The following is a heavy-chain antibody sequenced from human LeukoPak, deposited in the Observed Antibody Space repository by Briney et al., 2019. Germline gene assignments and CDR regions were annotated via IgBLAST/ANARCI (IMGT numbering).Heavy chain of an antibody. CDR2: ISAYNGNT. J-gene: IGHJ5*02. CDR1: GYTFTSYG. V-gene: IGHV1-18*01. Sequence: ASVKVSCKASGYTFTSYGISWVRQAPGQGLEWMGWISAYNGNTNYAQKLQGRVTMTTDTSTSTAYMELRSLRSDDTAVYYCARSGAADNYYGSGRGWFDPWGQGTLVTVSS. D-gene: IGHD3-10*01. CDR3: ARSGAADNYYGSGRGWFDP.